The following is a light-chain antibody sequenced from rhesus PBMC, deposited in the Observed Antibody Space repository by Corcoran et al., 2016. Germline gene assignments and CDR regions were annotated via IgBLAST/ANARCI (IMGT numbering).Light chain of an antibody. CDR3: QQLGNWPRT. V-gene: IGKV3-35*01. J-gene: IGKJ1*01. CDR1: QSVSSS. CDR2: DAP. Sequence: EIVLTQSPATLSLSPGERATLSCRASQSVSSSLAWYQQKPGQAPRLLIYDAPSRATGIPDRYSGSGSGTDFTLTISSLEPEGVGVYYGQQLGNWPRTFGQGTKVEIK.